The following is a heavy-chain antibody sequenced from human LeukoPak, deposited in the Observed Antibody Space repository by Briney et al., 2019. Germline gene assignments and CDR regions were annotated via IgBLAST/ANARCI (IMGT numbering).Heavy chain of an antibody. CDR3: ARRPGIAAATNWFDP. D-gene: IGHD6-13*01. Sequence: SETLSLTCAVYGGSFSGCYWSWIRQPPGKGLEWIGSIYYSGSTYYNPSLKSRVTISVDTSKNQFSLKLSSVTAADTAVYYCARRPGIAAATNWFDPWGQGTLVTVSS. CDR2: IYYSGST. CDR1: GGSFSGCY. V-gene: IGHV4-34*01. J-gene: IGHJ5*02.